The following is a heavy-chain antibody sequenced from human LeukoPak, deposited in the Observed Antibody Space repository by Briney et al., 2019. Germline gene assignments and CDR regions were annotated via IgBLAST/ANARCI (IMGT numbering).Heavy chain of an antibody. CDR3: ASYDPRNYGHYYYMDV. CDR2: IYTSGST. V-gene: IGHV4-4*09. CDR1: GGSISSYY. J-gene: IGHJ6*03. Sequence: PSETLSLTCTVSGGSISSYYWSWIRQPPGKGLEWIGYIYTSGSTNYNPSLKSRVTISVDTSKNQFSLKLSSVTAADTAVYYCASYDPRNYGHYYYMDVWGKGTTVTVSS. D-gene: IGHD4-17*01.